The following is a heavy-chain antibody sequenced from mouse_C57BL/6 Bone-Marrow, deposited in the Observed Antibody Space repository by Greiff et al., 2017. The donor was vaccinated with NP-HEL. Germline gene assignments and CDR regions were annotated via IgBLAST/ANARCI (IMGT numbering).Heavy chain of an antibody. V-gene: IGHV10-3*01. CDR1: GFTFNTYA. CDR2: IRSKSSNYAT. D-gene: IGHD1-1*01. J-gene: IGHJ3*01. CDR3: VLTGVGRYQAWFAY. Sequence: EVKLVESGGGLVQPKGSLKISCAASGFTFNTYAMHWVRQAPGKGLEWVARIRSKSSNYATYYADSVKDRFTISRDDSQSMLYLQMNNLKTEDTAMYYCVLTGVGRYQAWFAYRGQGTLVTVSA.